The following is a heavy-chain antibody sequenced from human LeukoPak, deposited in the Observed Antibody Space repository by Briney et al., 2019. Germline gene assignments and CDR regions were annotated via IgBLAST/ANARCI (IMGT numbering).Heavy chain of an antibody. Sequence: SETLSLTCTVSGGSISNGGYYWSWIRQHPGKGLEWIGYIYDSGTTYYSPALQSRVTISVDTSDNKFSLKLRSLTAADTAVYYCARTTRSEYYYGMDVWGQGTTVTVSS. V-gene: IGHV4-31*03. D-gene: IGHD1-14*01. CDR2: IYDSGTT. CDR1: GGSISNGGYY. CDR3: ARTTRSEYYYGMDV. J-gene: IGHJ6*02.